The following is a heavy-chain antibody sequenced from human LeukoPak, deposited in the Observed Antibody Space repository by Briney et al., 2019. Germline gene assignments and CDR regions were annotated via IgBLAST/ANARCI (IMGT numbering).Heavy chain of an antibody. CDR2: ISGSGGST. V-gene: IGHV3-23*01. CDR3: AKDSPSYYFDSSGYFILDS. D-gene: IGHD3-22*01. J-gene: IGHJ4*02. Sequence: GGSLRLSCVASGFIFSTYGMNWVRQAPGKGLEWVSAISGSGGSTYYADSVKGRFTISRDNSKNTLYLQMNILSVEDTAVYYCAKDSPSYYFDSSGYFILDSWGQGTLVTVSS. CDR1: GFIFSTYG.